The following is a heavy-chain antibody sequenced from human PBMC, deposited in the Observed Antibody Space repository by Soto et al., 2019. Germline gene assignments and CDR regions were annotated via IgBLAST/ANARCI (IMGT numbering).Heavy chain of an antibody. CDR3: GGGPDYRNNYYYGMDV. V-gene: IGHV3-23*01. D-gene: IGHD3-10*01. CDR2: ISGSGHNT. J-gene: IGHJ6*02. CDR1: GFIFDSYA. Sequence: GGSLRLSCTASGFIFDSYAMSWVRQAPGKGLECISTISGSGHNTYYADSVKGRFAISRDSSKDAVYLQMNNLRADDTAVYFCGGGPDYRNNYYYGMDVWGQGTTVTVSS.